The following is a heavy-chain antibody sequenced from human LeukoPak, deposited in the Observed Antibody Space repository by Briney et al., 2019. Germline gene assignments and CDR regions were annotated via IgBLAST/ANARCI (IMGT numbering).Heavy chain of an antibody. D-gene: IGHD2-21*02. CDR1: GGSFSGYY. Sequence: SETLSLTCAVYGGSFSGYYWSWLRQPPGKGLEWIGEINHSGSTNYNPSLKSRVTISVDTSKNQFSLKLSSVTAADTAVYYCARGGYCGGDCYFYYWGQGTLVTVSS. CDR3: ARGGYCGGDCYFYY. V-gene: IGHV4-34*01. J-gene: IGHJ4*02. CDR2: INHSGST.